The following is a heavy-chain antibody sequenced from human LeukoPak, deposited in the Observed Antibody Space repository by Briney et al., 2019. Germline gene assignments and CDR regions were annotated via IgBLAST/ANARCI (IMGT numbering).Heavy chain of an antibody. Sequence: SETLSLTCTFSGGSISSGTYYWTWIRQPAGKGLEWIGRIYTSGTPNYNPSLKSRVTISMDTSKNQFSLRLSSVTAADTAVYYCARELDYYDSSGYSTFDYWGQGTLVTVSS. V-gene: IGHV4-61*02. J-gene: IGHJ4*02. CDR2: IYTSGTP. CDR3: ARELDYYDSSGYSTFDY. CDR1: GGSISSGTYY. D-gene: IGHD3-22*01.